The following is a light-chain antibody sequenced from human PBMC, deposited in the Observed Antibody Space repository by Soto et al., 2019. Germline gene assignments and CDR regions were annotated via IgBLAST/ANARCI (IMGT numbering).Light chain of an antibody. CDR2: EVS. V-gene: IGLV2-14*01. CDR1: HSDVGGYKY. CDR3: SSYTNSTTYV. J-gene: IGLJ1*01. Sequence: QSALTQPASVSGSPGQSITISCTGTHSDVGGYKYVSWYQQRPGKAPKLMIYEVSNRPSGISNRFSGSKSGNTASLTISGLQAEDEADYWCSSYTNSTTYVFGTGTKLTVL.